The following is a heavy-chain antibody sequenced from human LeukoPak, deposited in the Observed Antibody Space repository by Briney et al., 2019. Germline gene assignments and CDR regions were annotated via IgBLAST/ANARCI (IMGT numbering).Heavy chain of an antibody. D-gene: IGHD5-12*01. J-gene: IGHJ4*02. CDR2: INHSGST. Sequence: SETLSLTCAVYGGSFSSYYWSWIRQPPGKGLEWIGEINHSGSTNYNPSLKSRVTISVDTSKNQFSLKLSSVTAADTAVYYCASDSGYDEIDYWGQGTLVTVSS. CDR1: GGSFSSYY. V-gene: IGHV4-34*01. CDR3: ASDSGYDEIDY.